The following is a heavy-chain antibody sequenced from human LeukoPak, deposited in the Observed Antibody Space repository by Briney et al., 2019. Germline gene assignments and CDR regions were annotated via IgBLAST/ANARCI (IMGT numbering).Heavy chain of an antibody. CDR2: IKQDGSDK. J-gene: IGHJ6*03. CDR3: AKSPLGILDRYYYMDV. CDR1: GFTFSSYW. Sequence: GSLRLSCAASGFTFSSYWMSWVRQAPGKGLEWVANIKQDGSDKYYVDSVKGRFTISRDNAKNSLYLQMNSLKAEDTAVYYCAKSPLGILDRYYYMDVWGKGSTVTVSS. V-gene: IGHV3-7*03. D-gene: IGHD3-10*01.